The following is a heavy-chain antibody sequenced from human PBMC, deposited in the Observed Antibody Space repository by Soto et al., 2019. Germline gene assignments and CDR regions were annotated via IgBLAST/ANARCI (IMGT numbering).Heavy chain of an antibody. CDR1: GGSISSSSYY. D-gene: IGHD4-4*01. V-gene: IGHV4-39*01. CDR2: IYYSGST. J-gene: IGHJ6*02. CDR3: ASRALGLYGNNNYYYYYAMDV. Sequence: SETLSLTCTVSGGSISSSSYYWGWIRQPPGKGLEWIGSIYYSGSTYYNPSLKSRVTISVDTSKNQFSLKLSSVTAADTAVYYCASRALGLYGNNNYYYYYAMDVWGQGTTVTVSS.